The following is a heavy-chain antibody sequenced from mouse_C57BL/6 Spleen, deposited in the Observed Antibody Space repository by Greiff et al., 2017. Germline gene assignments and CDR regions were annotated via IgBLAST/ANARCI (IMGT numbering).Heavy chain of an antibody. CDR3: ARDAYDYDGVPFAY. D-gene: IGHD2-4*01. CDR2: SRNKANDYTT. Sequence: EVKLVESGGGLVQSGRSLRLSCATSGFTFSDFYMEWVRQAPGKGLEWIAASRNKANDYTTEYSASVKGRFIVSRDTSQSILYLQMNALRAEDTAIYYCARDAYDYDGVPFAYWGQGTLVTVSA. V-gene: IGHV7-1*01. CDR1: GFTFSDFY. J-gene: IGHJ3*01.